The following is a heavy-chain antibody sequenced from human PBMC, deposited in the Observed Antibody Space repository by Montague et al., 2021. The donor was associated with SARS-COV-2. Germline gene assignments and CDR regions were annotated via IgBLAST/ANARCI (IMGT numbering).Heavy chain of an antibody. CDR3: AKALSSGGFFFESGSDF. CDR2: ISGDGATA. Sequence: SLRLSCAASGFTFGDYAINWVRRAPGKGLEWVASISGDGATAYYAESVLGRFAISRDNSKNTVLLQMDSLRVKDAAVYYCAKALSSGGFFFESGSDFWGQGTLVTVSS. CDR1: GFTFGDYA. V-gene: IGHV3-23*01. D-gene: IGHD6-19*01. J-gene: IGHJ4*02.